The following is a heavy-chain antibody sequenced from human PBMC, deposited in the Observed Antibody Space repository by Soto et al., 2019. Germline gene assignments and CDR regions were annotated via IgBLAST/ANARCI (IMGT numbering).Heavy chain of an antibody. CDR3: AKGRDYDFWARSYGMDV. D-gene: IGHD3-3*01. CDR2: ISGSGGST. J-gene: IGHJ6*02. V-gene: IGHV3-23*01. CDR1: GFTFSSYA. Sequence: GGSLRLSCAASGFTFSSYAMSWVRQAPGKGLEWVSAISGSGGSTYYADSVKGRFTISRDNSKNTLYLQMNSLRAEDTAVYYCAKGRDYDFWARSYGMDVWGQGTTVTVSS.